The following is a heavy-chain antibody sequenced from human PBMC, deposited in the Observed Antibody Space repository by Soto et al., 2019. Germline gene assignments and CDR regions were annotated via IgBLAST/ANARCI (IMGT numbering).Heavy chain of an antibody. Sequence: QVQLQESGPGLVKPSQTLSLTCTVSGGSISSGGYYWSWIRQHPGKGLEWIGYIYYSGSTYYNPSLKSRVTISVDTSKNQFSRKLSSVTAADTAVYYCARGPYCGGDCFWAFDIWGQGTMVTVSS. CDR3: ARGPYCGGDCFWAFDI. J-gene: IGHJ3*02. CDR2: IYYSGST. V-gene: IGHV4-31*03. D-gene: IGHD2-21*01. CDR1: GGSISSGGYY.